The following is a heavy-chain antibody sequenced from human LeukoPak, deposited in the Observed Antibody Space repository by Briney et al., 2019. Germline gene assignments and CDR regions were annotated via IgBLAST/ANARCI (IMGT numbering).Heavy chain of an antibody. CDR2: IKQDGSEK. V-gene: IGHV3-7*01. CDR3: ARDPSSYYYYMDV. CDR1: GFTFSNYW. Sequence: PGGSLRLSCAASGFTFSNYWVSWVRQAPGKGLEWVANIKQDGSEKYYVDSVKGRFTISRDNAKNSLYLQMNSLRAEDTAVYYCARDPSSYYYYMDVWGKGTTVTVSS. J-gene: IGHJ6*03.